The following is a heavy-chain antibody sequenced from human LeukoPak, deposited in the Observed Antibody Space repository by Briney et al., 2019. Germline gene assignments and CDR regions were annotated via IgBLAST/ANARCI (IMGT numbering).Heavy chain of an antibody. CDR1: GYTFTGYY. V-gene: IGHV1-2*02. D-gene: IGHD2-2*01. CDR2: INPNSGGT. J-gene: IGHJ4*02. CDR3: ARSRCSSTSCYRFDY. Sequence: GASVKVSCKAPGYTFTGYYMHWVRQAPGQGLEWMGWINPNSGGTNYAQKFQGRVTMTRDTSISTAYMELSRLRSDDTAVYYCARSRCSSTSCYRFDYWGQGTLVTVSS.